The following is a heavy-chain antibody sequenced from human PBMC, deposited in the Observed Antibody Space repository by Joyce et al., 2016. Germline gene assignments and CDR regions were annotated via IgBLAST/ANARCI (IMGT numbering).Heavy chain of an antibody. D-gene: IGHD3-10*01. CDR3: ARDQVRGSIDSAFEY. CDR1: GGNFRSYA. CDR2: IIPLFGAP. V-gene: IGHV1-69*01. J-gene: IGHJ4*02. Sequence: QVHLVQSGAEVTRPGSSVKLSCKTSGGNFRSYALNWVRQAPGQGLEWMGGIIPLFGAPSYAQKFQGRITLTADDSTTTVYMQLGSLTSADTAVYDCARDQVRGSIDSAFEYWGQGALVTVSS.